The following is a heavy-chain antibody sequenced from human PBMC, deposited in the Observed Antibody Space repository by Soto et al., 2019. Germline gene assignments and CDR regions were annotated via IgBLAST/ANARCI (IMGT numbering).Heavy chain of an antibody. D-gene: IGHD3-10*01. J-gene: IGHJ6*03. CDR1: GGSFSGYQ. Sequence: QVQLQQWGAGHLKHLETLSLTCAVYGGSFSGYQWSWIRQTPGKGLEWIGEINDSGNINYNPSLKSRVTILLDTPKKQISLKLSSVTAADSAVYYCVRGVILWFGELSRRGGYHYYMDVWGKGTTVTVSS. CDR3: VRGVILWFGELSRRGGYHYYMDV. V-gene: IGHV4-34*01. CDR2: INDSGNI.